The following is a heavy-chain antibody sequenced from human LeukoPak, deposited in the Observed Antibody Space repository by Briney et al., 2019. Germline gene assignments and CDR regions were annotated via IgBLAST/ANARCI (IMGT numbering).Heavy chain of an antibody. CDR1: GFTFSSYA. D-gene: IGHD4-17*01. Sequence: AGGSLRLSCAASGFTFSSYAMSWVRQAPGKGLEWVSAISISGGSTYYADSVKGRFTISRDNSKNTLYLQMNSLRPEDTAVYYCANEIRPNDHWGQGTLVTVSS. CDR2: ISISGGST. CDR3: ANEIRPNDH. J-gene: IGHJ4*02. V-gene: IGHV3-23*01.